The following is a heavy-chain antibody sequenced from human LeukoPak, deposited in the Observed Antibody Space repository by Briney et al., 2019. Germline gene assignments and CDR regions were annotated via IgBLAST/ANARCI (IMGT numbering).Heavy chain of an antibody. CDR2: INSYNCNT. CDR1: GYTFTSYV. Sequence: ASVKVSCKASGYTFTSYVSNGVRQAPGQGLEGMGFINSYNCNTNYAQKLQGRVTMTTDTYTSPAYMELRSLTSDETAVSYCASAYGSGSSDPPFDYWGQGTLVTVYS. J-gene: IGHJ4*02. D-gene: IGHD3-10*01. CDR3: ASAYGSGSSDPPFDY. V-gene: IGHV1-18*01.